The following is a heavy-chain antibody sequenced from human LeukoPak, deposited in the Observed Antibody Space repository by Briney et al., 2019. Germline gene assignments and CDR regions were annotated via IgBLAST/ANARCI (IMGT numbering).Heavy chain of an antibody. Sequence: ASLKVACKASGYTFTGYYMHWVGQAPGQALEWMGWINPNSGGTNYAQKFQGRVTMISDTTISTAYMELRRMRSGDTAVYYCARDLAEAAAGYYYYGMDVWGQGTTVTVSS. CDR1: GYTFTGYY. V-gene: IGHV1-2*02. D-gene: IGHD6-13*01. J-gene: IGHJ6*02. CDR3: ARDLAEAAAGYYYYGMDV. CDR2: INPNSGGT.